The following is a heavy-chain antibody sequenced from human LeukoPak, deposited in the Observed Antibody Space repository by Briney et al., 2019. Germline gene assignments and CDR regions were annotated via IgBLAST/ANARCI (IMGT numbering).Heavy chain of an antibody. V-gene: IGHV3-64*01. CDR1: GFTFSSYA. CDR3: ARVGIQLYLFDY. CDR2: ISSNGGST. J-gene: IGHJ4*02. Sequence: PGGSLRLSCAASGFTFSSYAMHWVRQAPGKGLEYVSAISSNGGSTYYANSVKGRFIISRDNSKNTLYLQMGSLRAEDMAVYYCARVGIQLYLFDYWGQGTLVTVSS. D-gene: IGHD5-18*01.